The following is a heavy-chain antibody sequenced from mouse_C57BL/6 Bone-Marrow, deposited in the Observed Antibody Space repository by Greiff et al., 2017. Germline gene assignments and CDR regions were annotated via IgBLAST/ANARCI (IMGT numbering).Heavy chain of an antibody. Sequence: VQLQQPGAELVRPGTSVKLSCKASGYTFTSYWMHWVKQRPGQGLEWIGVIDPSDSYTNYNQKFKGKATLTVDTSSSTAYMQLSSLTSEDSAVYYCAPGTLYAMDYWGQGTSVTVSS. D-gene: IGHD4-1*01. CDR1: GYTFTSYW. CDR2: IDPSDSYT. CDR3: APGTLYAMDY. J-gene: IGHJ4*01. V-gene: IGHV1-59*01.